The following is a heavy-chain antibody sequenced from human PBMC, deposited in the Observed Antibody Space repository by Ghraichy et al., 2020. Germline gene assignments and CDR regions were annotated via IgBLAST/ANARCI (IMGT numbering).Heavy chain of an antibody. D-gene: IGHD1-26*01. Sequence: SETLSLTCTVSGGSISSSSYYWGWIRQPPGKGLEWIGSIYYSGSTYYNPSLKSRVTISVDTSKNQFSLKLSSVTAADTAVYYCARLHVSLGATDYWGQGTLVTVSS. V-gene: IGHV4-39*01. CDR2: IYYSGST. CDR3: ARLHVSLGATDY. J-gene: IGHJ4*02. CDR1: GGSISSSSYY.